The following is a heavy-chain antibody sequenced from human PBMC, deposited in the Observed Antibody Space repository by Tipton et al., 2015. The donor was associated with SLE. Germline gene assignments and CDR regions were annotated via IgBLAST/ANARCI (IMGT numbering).Heavy chain of an antibody. CDR1: GGSISSGYY. CDR2: IYHSGST. V-gene: IGHV4-38-2*02. Sequence: TLSLTCTVSGGSISSGYYWGWIRPPPGKGLEWIGSIYHSGSTYYNPSLKSRVTISVDTSKNQFSLKLSSVTAADTAVYYCARRIAAAATGDYFDYWGQGTLVTVSS. D-gene: IGHD6-13*01. CDR3: ARRIAAAATGDYFDY. J-gene: IGHJ4*02.